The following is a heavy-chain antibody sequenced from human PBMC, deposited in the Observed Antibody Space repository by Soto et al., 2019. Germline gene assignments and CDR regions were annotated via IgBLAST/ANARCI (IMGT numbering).Heavy chain of an antibody. D-gene: IGHD6-13*01. V-gene: IGHV4-59*01. J-gene: IGHJ4*02. CDR1: GTSMNSYY. CDR2: VYSSGST. CDR3: ARGYSSNWFRVDY. Sequence: SETLSLTCTVSGTSMNSYYWSWIRQSPGKGLGYIGYVYSSGSTSYNPSLRSRLTISLDTSKTQFSLNLSSVTAADTAVYYCARGYSSNWFRVDYWGQGILVTVSS.